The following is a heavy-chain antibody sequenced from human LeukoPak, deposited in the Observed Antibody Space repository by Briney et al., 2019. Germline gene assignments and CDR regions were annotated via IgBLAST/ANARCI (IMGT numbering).Heavy chain of an antibody. D-gene: IGHD2-2*01. V-gene: IGHV3-23*01. Sequence: GGSLRLSCAASGFTFSSYAMSWVRQAPGKGLEWVSVISGSGGSTYYADSVKGRFTISRDYSKNTLYLQMNSLRAEDTAVYYCAREARRYCTSTICYGELDYWGQGTLVTVSS. CDR1: GFTFSSYA. CDR3: AREARRYCTSTICYGELDY. CDR2: ISGSGGST. J-gene: IGHJ4*02.